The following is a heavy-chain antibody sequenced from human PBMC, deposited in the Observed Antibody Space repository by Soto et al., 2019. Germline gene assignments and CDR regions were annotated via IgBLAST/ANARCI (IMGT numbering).Heavy chain of an antibody. CDR3: ARAPTYYFGSGSYLDY. CDR1: GFTFISYS. J-gene: IGHJ4*02. CDR2: ITSRSSYI. D-gene: IGHD3-10*01. Sequence: EVQLVESGGGLVKPGGSLRLSCVASGFTFISYSMNWVRQAPGKGLEWVSSITSRSSYIYYADSVKGRFTISRDNAKNSLFLQMNSLRAEDTAVYYCARAPTYYFGSGSYLDYWGQGTLVTVSP. V-gene: IGHV3-21*01.